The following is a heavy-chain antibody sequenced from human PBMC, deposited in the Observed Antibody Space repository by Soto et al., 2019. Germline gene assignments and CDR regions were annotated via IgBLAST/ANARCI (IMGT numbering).Heavy chain of an antibody. Sequence: SETLSLTCTVSGGSISNNNYYWGWIRQPPGKGLEWIGSIYYTGSTYYNPSVKSRVTISVDTSKNQFSLKLSSVTAADTAVYYCAYGSGSFWFDPWGQGTLVTVSS. CDR2: IYYTGST. CDR1: GGSISNNNYY. J-gene: IGHJ5*02. D-gene: IGHD3-10*01. V-gene: IGHV4-39*01. CDR3: AYGSGSFWFDP.